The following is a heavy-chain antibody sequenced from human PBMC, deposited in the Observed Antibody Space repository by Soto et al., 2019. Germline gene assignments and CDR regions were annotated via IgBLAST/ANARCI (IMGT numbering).Heavy chain of an antibody. D-gene: IGHD5-12*01. Sequence: SETLSLTCTVSGGSITTYYWRWIRQPPGKGLEWVGSTHYSGSTHYTPSLKSRVTISVDTSKNQFSLKLSSVTAADTAVYYCARSGYSGYSNWFDPWGQGTLVTVSS. J-gene: IGHJ5*02. CDR3: ARSGYSGYSNWFDP. V-gene: IGHV4-59*01. CDR1: GGSITTYY. CDR2: THYSGST.